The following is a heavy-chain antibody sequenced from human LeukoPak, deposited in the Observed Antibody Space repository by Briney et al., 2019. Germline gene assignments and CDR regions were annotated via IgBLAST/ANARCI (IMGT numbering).Heavy chain of an antibody. CDR1: GFTFSSYS. Sequence: GGSLRLSCAASGFTFSSYSMNWVRQAPGKGLEWVSSISSSSSYIYYADSVKGRFTISRDNAKNSLYLQMNSLRAEDTAVYYCARRLRIAAAGNRPLARYFDLWGRGTLVTVSS. CDR3: ARRLRIAAAGNRPLARYFDL. CDR2: ISSSSSYI. D-gene: IGHD6-13*01. J-gene: IGHJ2*01. V-gene: IGHV3-21*01.